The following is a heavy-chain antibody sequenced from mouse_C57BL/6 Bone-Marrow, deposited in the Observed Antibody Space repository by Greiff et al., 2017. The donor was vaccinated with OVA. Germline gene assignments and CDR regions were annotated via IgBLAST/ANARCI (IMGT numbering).Heavy chain of an antibody. CDR2: INPYNGGT. Sequence: EVKVVESGPVLAKPGASVKMSCKASGYTFTDYYMNWVKQSHGKSLEWIGDINPYNGGTYYNQKFKGKATLTVDKSSSTAYMELPSLTSEDSAVYFCARTPYYAMDYWGQGTSVTVSS. CDR3: ARTPYYAMDY. V-gene: IGHV1-19*01. CDR1: GYTFTDYY. J-gene: IGHJ4*01.